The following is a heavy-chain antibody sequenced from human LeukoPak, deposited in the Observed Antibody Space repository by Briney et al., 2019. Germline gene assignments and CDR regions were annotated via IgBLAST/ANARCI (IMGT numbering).Heavy chain of an antibody. CDR2: IYTSGST. V-gene: IGHV4-4*09. J-gene: IGHJ5*02. CDR3: ATSSSGDWFDP. D-gene: IGHD3-10*01. Sequence: PSETLSLTCTVSGGSISSYYWSWIRQPPGKGLEWIGYIYTSGSTNYNPSLKSRVIISVDTSKNQFSLKLSSVTAADTAVYYCATSSSGDWFDPWGQGTLVTVSS. CDR1: GGSISSYY.